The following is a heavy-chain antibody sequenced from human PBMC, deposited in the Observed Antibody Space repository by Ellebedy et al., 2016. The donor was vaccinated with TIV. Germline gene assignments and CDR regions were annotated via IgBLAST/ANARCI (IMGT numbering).Heavy chain of an antibody. CDR1: GFTLSSYS. CDR2: ISSGSTHI. J-gene: IGHJ4*02. CDR3: AKEEAAALTA. D-gene: IGHD6-13*01. Sequence: GGSLRLSXAATGFTLSSYSMNWVRQAPGKGLEWVSSISSGSTHIYYADSVKGRFTISRDNSKNTLYLQMNSLRAEDTAVYYCAKEEAAALTAWGQGTLVTVSS. V-gene: IGHV3-21*04.